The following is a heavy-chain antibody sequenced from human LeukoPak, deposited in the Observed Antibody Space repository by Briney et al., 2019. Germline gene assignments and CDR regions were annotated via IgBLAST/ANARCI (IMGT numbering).Heavy chain of an antibody. CDR2: ISTNGGST. CDR1: GFTFSNYA. CDR3: ARGGIAVAGIDFRWFDP. Sequence: GGSLRLSCAASGFTFSNYAMHWVRQAPGKGLEYVSGISTNGGSTYYADSVKGRFTISRDNSKNTLYLQMNSLRAEDTAVYYCARGGIAVAGIDFRWFDPWGQGTLVTVSS. D-gene: IGHD6-19*01. V-gene: IGHV3-64*02. J-gene: IGHJ5*02.